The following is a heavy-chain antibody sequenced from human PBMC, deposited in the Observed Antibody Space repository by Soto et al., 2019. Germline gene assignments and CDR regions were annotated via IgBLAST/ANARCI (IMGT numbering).Heavy chain of an antibody. J-gene: IGHJ6*02. CDR2: INADNGNT. D-gene: IGHD7-27*01. Sequence: QVQLVQSGAEVKKPGASVKVSCKASGYTFTSYAIHWVRQAPGQRLEWMGWINADNGNTKYSQKFQGRVTITRDTSASTAHKEGSSLRSESTAVYYCARDWGNYYYGMDVWGQGTTVTVSS. CDR1: GYTFTSYA. CDR3: ARDWGNYYYGMDV. V-gene: IGHV1-3*01.